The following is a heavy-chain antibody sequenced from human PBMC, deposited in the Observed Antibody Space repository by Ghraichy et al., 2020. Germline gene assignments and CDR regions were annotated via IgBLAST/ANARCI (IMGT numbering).Heavy chain of an antibody. CDR1: GGSFSGYY. CDR3: ARGLRFLEWLFPYYYYGMDV. Sequence: SETLSLTCAVYGGSFSGYYWSWIRQPPGKRLEWIGEINHSGSTNYNPSLKSRVTISVDTSKNQFSLKLSSVTAADTAVYYCARGLRFLEWLFPYYYYGMDVWGQGTTVTVSS. D-gene: IGHD3-3*01. J-gene: IGHJ6*02. V-gene: IGHV4-34*01. CDR2: INHSGST.